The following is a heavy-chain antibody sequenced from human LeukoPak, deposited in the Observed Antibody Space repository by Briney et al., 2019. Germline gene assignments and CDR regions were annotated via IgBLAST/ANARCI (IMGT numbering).Heavy chain of an antibody. V-gene: IGHV5-51*07. Sequence: GESLKISCKGSGYSFSYYWNCWLQPIRGKGLEGMGIIYPGDYDIRYSPSFQGHVTISADKSNSNAYMQWSSQKASDTAKYYCARLEVEIATVYFDYWGQGILVTVSS. CDR1: GYSFSYYW. CDR2: IYPGDYDI. J-gene: IGHJ4*02. CDR3: ARLEVEIATVYFDY. D-gene: IGHD5-24*01.